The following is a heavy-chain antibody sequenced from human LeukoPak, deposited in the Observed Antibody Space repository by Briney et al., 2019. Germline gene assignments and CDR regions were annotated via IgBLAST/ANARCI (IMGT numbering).Heavy chain of an antibody. CDR3: ARLRIRPEGTYFDY. CDR2: IKEDGSKN. Sequence: PGGSLRLSCAASGFTFSSYSMTWVRQAPGKGLEWVATIKEDGSKNYYVDSVEGRFTISRDNAENSLYLQMSSLRVEDTAVYYCARLRIRPEGTYFDYWGQGALVTVSS. D-gene: IGHD1-1*01. V-gene: IGHV3-7*01. J-gene: IGHJ4*02. CDR1: GFTFSSYS.